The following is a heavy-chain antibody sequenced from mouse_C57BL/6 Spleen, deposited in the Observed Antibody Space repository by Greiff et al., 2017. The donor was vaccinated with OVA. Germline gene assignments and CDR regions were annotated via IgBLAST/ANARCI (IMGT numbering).Heavy chain of an antibody. J-gene: IGHJ3*01. CDR1: GYSITSGYY. CDR2: ISYDGSN. V-gene: IGHV3-6*01. Sequence: EVKLMESGPGLVKPSQSLSLTCSVTGYSITSGYYWNWIRQFPGNKLEWMGYISYDGSNNYNPSLKNRISITRDTSKNQFFLKLNSVTTEDTATYYCARDQPWFAYWGQGTLVTVSA. CDR3: ARDQPWFAY.